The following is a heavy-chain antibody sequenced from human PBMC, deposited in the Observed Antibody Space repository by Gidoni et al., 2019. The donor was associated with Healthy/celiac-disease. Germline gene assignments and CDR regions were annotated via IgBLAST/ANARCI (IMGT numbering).Heavy chain of an antibody. J-gene: IGHJ4*02. CDR2: IYTSGST. Sequence: QVQLQESGPGLVKPSQTLSLTCTVPVGSISSGSYYWSWIRQPAGKGLEWIGRIYTSGSTNYNPSLKSRVTISVDTSKNQFSLKLSSVTAADTAVYYCAREAVSGSYSYWGQGTLVTVSS. CDR3: AREAVSGSYSY. D-gene: IGHD1-26*01. CDR1: VGSISSGSYY. V-gene: IGHV4-61*02.